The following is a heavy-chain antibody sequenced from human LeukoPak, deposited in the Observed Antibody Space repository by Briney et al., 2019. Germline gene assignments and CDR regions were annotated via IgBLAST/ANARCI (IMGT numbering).Heavy chain of an antibody. Sequence: GGSLRLSCAASGFTVSSNYMSWVRQAPGKGLEWVSHITSSGSTIYYADSVKGRFTISRDDAKNSLYLQMNSLRAEDTAVYYCARPGYSSSWSAFDIWGQGTMVTVSS. D-gene: IGHD6-13*01. CDR2: ITSSGSTI. CDR3: ARPGYSSSWSAFDI. J-gene: IGHJ3*02. V-gene: IGHV3-11*04. CDR1: GFTVSSNY.